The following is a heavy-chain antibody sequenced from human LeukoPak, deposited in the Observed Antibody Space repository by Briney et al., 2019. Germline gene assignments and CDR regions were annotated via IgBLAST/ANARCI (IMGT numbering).Heavy chain of an antibody. V-gene: IGHV1-2*04. Sequence: ASVKVSCKASGYTFTGYYMHWVRQAPGQGLEWMGWINPNSGGTNYAQKFQGWVIMTRDTSISTAYMELSRLRSDDTAVYYCARSTSIGPFDYWGQGTLVTVSS. D-gene: IGHD2/OR15-2a*01. CDR3: ARSTSIGPFDY. CDR2: INPNSGGT. J-gene: IGHJ4*02. CDR1: GYTFTGYY.